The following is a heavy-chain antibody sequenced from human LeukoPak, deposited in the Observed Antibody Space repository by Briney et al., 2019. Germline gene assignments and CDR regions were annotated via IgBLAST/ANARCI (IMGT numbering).Heavy chain of an antibody. CDR1: GGSTSIHY. V-gene: IGHV4-59*11. Sequence: SETLSLTCTVSGGSTSIHYWRWITQPPGKGLEGIIYVSDSVNTKDNPSLQSRLTLSADTSKNQFSLRLSSVTAADTAVYYCATLDIGTIFGYFDFWGQGNEVTVSS. CDR3: ATLDIGTIFGYFDF. D-gene: IGHD2-2*03. J-gene: IGHJ4*02. CDR2: VSDSVNT.